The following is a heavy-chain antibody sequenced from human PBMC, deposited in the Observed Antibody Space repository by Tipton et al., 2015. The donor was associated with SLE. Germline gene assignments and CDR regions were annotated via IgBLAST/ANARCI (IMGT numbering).Heavy chain of an antibody. CDR3: AKMDFDSSGYYYFDY. J-gene: IGHJ4*02. Sequence: QSGAEVKKPGASVKVSCKASGYPFTGYYMHWVRQAPGQGLEWMGWINTNGGSTYYEDSVKGRFTISRDNSKNTLFLQMNSLRAEDTAVYYCAKMDFDSSGYYYFDYWGQGTLVTVSS. CDR2: INTNGGST. CDR1: GYPFTGYY. D-gene: IGHD3-22*01. V-gene: IGHV1-2*02.